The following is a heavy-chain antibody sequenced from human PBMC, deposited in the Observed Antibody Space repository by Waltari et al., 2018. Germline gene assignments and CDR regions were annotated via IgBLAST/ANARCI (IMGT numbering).Heavy chain of an antibody. V-gene: IGHV4-34*01. CDR2: INHSGST. D-gene: IGHD3-9*01. J-gene: IGHJ4*02. Sequence: QVQLQQWGAGLLKPSETLSLTCAVYGGSFSGYYWSWIRQPPGKGLEWIGEINHSGSTNYNPSLKSRVTISVDTSKNQFSLKLSSVTAADTAVYYCARVSYYRILTGYYITPHDYWGQGTLVIVSS. CDR1: GGSFSGYY. CDR3: ARVSYYRILTGYYITPHDY.